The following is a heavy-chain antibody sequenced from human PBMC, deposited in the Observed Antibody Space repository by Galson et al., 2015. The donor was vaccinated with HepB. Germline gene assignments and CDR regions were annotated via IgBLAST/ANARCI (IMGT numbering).Heavy chain of an antibody. CDR3: ARDGLTMIVVVISYYFDY. V-gene: IGHV3-30*04. CDR1: GFTFSSYA. Sequence: SLRLSCAAPGFTFSSYAMHWVRQAPGKGLEWVAVISYDGSNKYYADSVKGRFTISRDNSKNTLYLQMNSLRAEDTAVYYCARDGLTMIVVVISYYFDYWGQGTLVTVSS. J-gene: IGHJ4*02. D-gene: IGHD3-22*01. CDR2: ISYDGSNK.